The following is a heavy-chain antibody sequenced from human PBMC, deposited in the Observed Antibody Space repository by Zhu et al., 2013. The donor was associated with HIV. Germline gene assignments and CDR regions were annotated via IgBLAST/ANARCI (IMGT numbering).Heavy chain of an antibody. CDR2: INSVFGIA. CDR1: GVNFNTYI. V-gene: IGHV1-2*02. D-gene: IGHD3-16*01. Sequence: QVHLAQSGAELKKPGSSVKVSCKASGVNFNTYIIGWVRQAPGQGFEWVGWINSVFGIANYARKFQGRVTMTRDTAIDTAYMEVTSLRSDDTAVYFCAREDRRLMTSLDFWGQGTLVSVSS. J-gene: IGHJ4*02. CDR3: AREDRRLMTSLDF.